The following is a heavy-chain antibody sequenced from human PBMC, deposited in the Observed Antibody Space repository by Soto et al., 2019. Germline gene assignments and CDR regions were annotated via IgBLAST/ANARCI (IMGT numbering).Heavy chain of an antibody. Sequence: VHLVESGGGVVQPGRSLRLSCAASGFTFSNYAMHWVRQAPGKGLEWVAVISYDGSDKYNANSVKGRFTISRDNSKHPMYLQMNSLRAEDTSVYYCARDTGPNGYNYYYFGRDVWGQGTTVTVSS. D-gene: IGHD5-18*01. V-gene: IGHV3-30-3*01. CDR1: GFTFSNYA. CDR2: ISYDGSDK. CDR3: ARDTGPNGYNYYYFGRDV. J-gene: IGHJ6*02.